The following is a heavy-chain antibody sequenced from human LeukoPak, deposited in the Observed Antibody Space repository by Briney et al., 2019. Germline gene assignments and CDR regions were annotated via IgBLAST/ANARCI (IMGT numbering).Heavy chain of an antibody. D-gene: IGHD4-17*01. CDR2: IYYSGST. V-gene: IGHV4-59*01. CDR3: ARVRYGDRFDY. Sequence: SETLSLTCTVSGGSISSYYWSWIRQPPGMGLEWIGYIYYSGSTNYNPSLKSRVTISVDTSKNQFSLKLSSVTAADTAVYYCARVRYGDRFDYWGQGTLVTVSS. J-gene: IGHJ4*02. CDR1: GGSISSYY.